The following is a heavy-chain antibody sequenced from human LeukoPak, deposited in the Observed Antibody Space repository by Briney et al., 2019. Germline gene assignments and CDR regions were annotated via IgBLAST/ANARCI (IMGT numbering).Heavy chain of an antibody. D-gene: IGHD3-22*01. CDR1: GGSISSYY. Sequence: PSETLSLTCTVSGGSISSYYWSWIRQPPGKGLEWIGYIYYSGSTNYNPSLKSRVTISVDTSKNQFSLKLSSVTAADTAVYYCARVGDSSGYDHDAFDIWGQGTMVTVSS. CDR2: IYYSGST. V-gene: IGHV4-59*01. J-gene: IGHJ3*02. CDR3: ARVGDSSGYDHDAFDI.